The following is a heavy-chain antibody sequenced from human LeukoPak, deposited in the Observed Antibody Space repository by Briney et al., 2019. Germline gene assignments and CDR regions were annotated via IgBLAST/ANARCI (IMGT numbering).Heavy chain of an antibody. D-gene: IGHD3-10*01. CDR1: GGSFSGYY. CDR2: INHSGST. Sequence: SETLSLTCAVYGGSFSGYYWSWIRQPPGKGLEWIGEINHSGSTNYNPSLKSRVTISVDTSKNQFSLELSSVTAADTAVYYCARHPRGYYYGSGSYSLGPDYWGQGTLVTVSS. J-gene: IGHJ4*02. V-gene: IGHV4-34*01. CDR3: ARHPRGYYYGSGSYSLGPDY.